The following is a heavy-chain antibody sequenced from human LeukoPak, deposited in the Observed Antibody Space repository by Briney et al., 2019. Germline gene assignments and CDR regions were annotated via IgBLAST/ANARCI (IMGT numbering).Heavy chain of an antibody. J-gene: IGHJ3*02. D-gene: IGHD2-2*03. CDR2: TSRSSRP. Sequence: GGSLRLSCVGSGFTFSAYDMQWVRQAPGKGLEWVSGTSRSSRPHYTSSLKGRFTISRDNSKDTLYLQMDSLRAEDTAVYYCAQGGYFAFDMWGQGTMVTVSS. CDR3: AQGGYFAFDM. V-gene: IGHV3-23*01. CDR1: GFTFSAYD.